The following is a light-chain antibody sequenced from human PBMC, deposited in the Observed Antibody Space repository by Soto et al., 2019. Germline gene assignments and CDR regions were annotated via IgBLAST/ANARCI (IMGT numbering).Light chain of an antibody. CDR1: QSVSSNY. CDR3: QQYGSSYT. CDR2: GAS. V-gene: IGKV3-20*01. J-gene: IGKJ2*01. Sequence: EIVLTQSPGTLSLSPGERATLSCRASQSVSSNYLAWYQQKPGQAPRLLIYGASIRAPGLPDRFSGSGSGTDFTLTISRLEPEDFAVYYCQQYGSSYTFGQGTKLEIK.